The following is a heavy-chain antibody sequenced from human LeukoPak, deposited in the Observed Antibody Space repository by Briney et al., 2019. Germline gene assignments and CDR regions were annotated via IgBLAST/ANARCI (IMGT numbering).Heavy chain of an antibody. V-gene: IGHV4-39*01. CDR2: IYYTGRT. J-gene: IGHJ4*02. D-gene: IGHD3-22*01. CDR1: GDSVSRSDSY. CDR3: ARLYYYDSSGPPL. Sequence: SETLSLTCSVSGDSVSRSDSYWDWIRQPPGKGLEWIGNIYYTGRTYYNPSLKSRVTISVDTSKNQFSLKLSSVSAADTAVYYCARLYYYDSSGPPLWGQGTLVTVSS.